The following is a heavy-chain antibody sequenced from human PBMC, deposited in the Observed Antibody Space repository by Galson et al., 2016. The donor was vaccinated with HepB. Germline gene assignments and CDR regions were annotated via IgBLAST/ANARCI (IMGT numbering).Heavy chain of an antibody. Sequence: SETLSLTCSVSGGSFSSYSLSWIRQPPGKGPEWIGYIYYSGRHNYNPSLKSRVTISVDTSRNQFSLKLSSVTAADTAVYFCASGYSSGWYYFDSWGQGTLVTVSS. J-gene: IGHJ4*02. V-gene: IGHV4-59*01. CDR1: GGSFSSYS. D-gene: IGHD6-19*01. CDR2: IYYSGRH. CDR3: ASGYSSGWYYFDS.